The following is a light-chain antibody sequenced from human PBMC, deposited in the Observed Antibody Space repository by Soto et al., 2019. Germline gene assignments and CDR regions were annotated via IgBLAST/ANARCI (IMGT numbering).Light chain of an antibody. J-gene: IGKJ1*01. V-gene: IGKV3-15*01. CDR2: GAS. CDR3: QHYDDWPRT. CDR1: QSVRGN. Sequence: EIVMTQSPATLSVSPGERATLSCRASQSVRGNLAWYQQKPGQSPRLLIFGASTRATGVPDRFSGSGSGAEFILTISSLQSEDFAIYYCQHYDDWPRTFGLGTKVDI.